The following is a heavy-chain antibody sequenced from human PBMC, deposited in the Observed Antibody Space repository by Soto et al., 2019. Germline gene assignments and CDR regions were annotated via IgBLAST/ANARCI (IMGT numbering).Heavy chain of an antibody. CDR1: GGSISSGSYY. Sequence: SETLSLTCTVSGGSISSGSYYWSWIRQPPGKGLEWIGYIYYSGSTNYNPSLKSRVTISVDTSKNQFSLKLSSVTAADTAVYYCAGRVSAYYYYYYMDVWGKGTTVTVSS. D-gene: IGHD3-22*01. CDR2: IYYSGST. J-gene: IGHJ6*03. V-gene: IGHV4-61*01. CDR3: AGRVSAYYYYYYMDV.